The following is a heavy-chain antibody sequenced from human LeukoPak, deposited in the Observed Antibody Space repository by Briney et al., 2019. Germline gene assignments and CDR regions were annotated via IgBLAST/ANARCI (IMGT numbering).Heavy chain of an antibody. CDR1: GYTFSSYA. CDR3: AIPPTTVTVGY. CDR2: ISGSGANT. V-gene: IGHV3-23*01. D-gene: IGHD4-17*01. J-gene: IGHJ4*02. Sequence: GGSLRLSCAASGYTFSSYAMSWVRQAPGKGLEWVSAISGSGANTYYADSVKGRFTISRDNSKNTLYLQMNSLRAEDTAVYYCAIPPTTVTVGYWGQGTLVTVSS.